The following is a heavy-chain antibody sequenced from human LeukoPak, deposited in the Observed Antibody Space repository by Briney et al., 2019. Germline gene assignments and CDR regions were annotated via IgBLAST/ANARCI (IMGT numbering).Heavy chain of an antibody. CDR2: INPNTGGI. Sequence: SVKASCTSSGYTFTGDYMPWVRQAPGPGLKGMGWINPNTGGINYAQKFQGRVTMTRDTSISAAYMELSRLRSDDTAVYYCARDPYSNYFDYWGQGTVVTVSS. V-gene: IGHV1-2*02. CDR3: ARDPYSNYFDY. CDR1: GYTFTGDY. D-gene: IGHD5-18*01. J-gene: IGHJ4*02.